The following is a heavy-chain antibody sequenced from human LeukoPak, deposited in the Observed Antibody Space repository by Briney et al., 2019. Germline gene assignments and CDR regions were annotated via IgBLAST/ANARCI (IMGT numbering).Heavy chain of an antibody. J-gene: IGHJ4*02. V-gene: IGHV4-4*02. D-gene: IGHD4-17*01. CDR2: AYHAGSP. Sequence: SETLSLTCAVSGGSIRSSDWWSWLRQPPGKGLEWIGEAYHAGSPNYNASLRSRVTISIDMSRNQLSLKLRFVTAADTALYYCARRGHGDYADYWGQGSLVTVSS. CDR1: GGSIRSSDW. CDR3: ARRGHGDYADY.